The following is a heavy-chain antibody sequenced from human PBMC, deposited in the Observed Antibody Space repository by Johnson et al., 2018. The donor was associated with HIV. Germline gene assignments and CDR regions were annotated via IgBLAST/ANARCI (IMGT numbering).Heavy chain of an antibody. CDR3: AKGSGGPLSYPLWFGTHDAFDI. D-gene: IGHD3-10*01. J-gene: IGHJ3*02. V-gene: IGHV3-30*19. CDR2: ISYDGSNK. CDR1: GFTFSSYG. Sequence: QLVESGGGVVQPGGSLRLSCAASGFTFSSYGMHWVRQAPGKGLEWVAVISYDGSNKYYADSVKGRFTISRDNSKNTLYLQMNSLRAEDTAVYYCAKGSGGPLSYPLWFGTHDAFDIWGQGTMVTVSS.